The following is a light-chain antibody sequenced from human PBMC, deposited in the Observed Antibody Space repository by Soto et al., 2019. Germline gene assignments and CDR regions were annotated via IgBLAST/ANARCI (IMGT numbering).Light chain of an antibody. CDR3: SSYTSSSTLDV. V-gene: IGLV2-14*01. Sequence: QSVLTQPASVSGSPRQSITISCTGTSSDVGGYNYVSWYQQHPGKAPKLMIYDVSNRPSGVSNRFSGSKSGNTASLTISGLQAEDEADYYCSSYTSSSTLDVFGTGTKVTV. CDR1: SSDVGGYNY. J-gene: IGLJ1*01. CDR2: DVS.